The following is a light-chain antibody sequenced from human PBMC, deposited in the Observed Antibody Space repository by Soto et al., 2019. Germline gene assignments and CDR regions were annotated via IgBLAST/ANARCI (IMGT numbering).Light chain of an antibody. CDR1: SSNIGAGYD. V-gene: IGLV1-40*01. J-gene: IGLJ2*01. CDR3: LSFDSSLSVG. CDR2: GNT. Sequence: QSVLTQPPSVSGAPGQRVTISCTGSSSNIGAGYDVHWYQQLPGRAPKLLIYGNTNRPSGVPDRFSGSKSGTSASLAITGLRAEDEADYYCLSFDSSLSVGFGGGTQLTVL.